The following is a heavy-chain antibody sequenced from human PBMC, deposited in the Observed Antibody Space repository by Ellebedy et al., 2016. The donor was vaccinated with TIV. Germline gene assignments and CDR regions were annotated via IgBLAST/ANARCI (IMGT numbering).Heavy chain of an antibody. CDR3: ARKGPFGYDTSGFSEY. D-gene: IGHD3-22*01. J-gene: IGHJ4*02. CDR1: GYTFTSFG. V-gene: IGHV1-18*01. Sequence: ASVKVSCKASGYTFTSFGILWVRQAPGQGLECMGWISAYNGDTNYAEKLQGRVTMTTDTSTTTAYMELHSLRSDDTAVYYCARKGPFGYDTSGFSEYWGQGTRVTVSS. CDR2: ISAYNGDT.